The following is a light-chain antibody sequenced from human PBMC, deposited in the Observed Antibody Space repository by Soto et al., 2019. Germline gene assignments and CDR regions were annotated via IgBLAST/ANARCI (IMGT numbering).Light chain of an antibody. Sequence: DNQMTQSPSTLSAYVGDTVTVTCRASQSVSGWLACYRQKPGEAPKLLIYKASTLKSWVPSRFSGSGSGTEFTLTISSLQPDDFATYYCQHYNSYSEAFGQGTKVDTK. J-gene: IGKJ1*01. CDR2: KAS. CDR1: QSVSGW. V-gene: IGKV1-5*03. CDR3: QHYNSYSEA.